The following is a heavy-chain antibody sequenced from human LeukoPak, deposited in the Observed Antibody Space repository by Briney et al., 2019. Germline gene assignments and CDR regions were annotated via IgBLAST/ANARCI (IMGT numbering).Heavy chain of an antibody. V-gene: IGHV3-23*01. D-gene: IGHD4-23*01. CDR2: IGSSGGST. J-gene: IGHJ3*02. Sequence: SGGSLRLSCAASGFTFNNYPMSWVRQAPGKGLEWVSVIGSSGGSTHYADSVKGRFTISRDNSRNTLSLQMNSLRAEDTAVYYCAKDPSDYVGAFDIWGQGTMVSVSS. CDR3: AKDPSDYVGAFDI. CDR1: GFTFNNYP.